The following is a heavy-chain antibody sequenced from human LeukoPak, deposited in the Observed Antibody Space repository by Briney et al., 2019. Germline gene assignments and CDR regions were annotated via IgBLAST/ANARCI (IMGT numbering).Heavy chain of an antibody. CDR3: ARVQYQLLYRWEGVYYFDY. V-gene: IGHV4-61*02. D-gene: IGHD2-2*02. CDR2: IYTSGST. Sequence: PSETLSLTCTVSGGSISSGSYYWSWIRQPAGKGLEWIGRIYTSGSTNYNPSLKSRVTISVDTSKNQFSLKLSSVTAADTAVYYCARVQYQLLYRWEGVYYFDYWGQGTLVTVSS. J-gene: IGHJ4*02. CDR1: GGSISSGSYY.